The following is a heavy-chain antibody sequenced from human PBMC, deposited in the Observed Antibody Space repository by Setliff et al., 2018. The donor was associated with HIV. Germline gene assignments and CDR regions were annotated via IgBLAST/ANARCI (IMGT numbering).Heavy chain of an antibody. V-gene: IGHV3-11*04. CDR1: GFTFSDYY. CDR2: ISSSGSTI. D-gene: IGHD2-2*01. CDR3: AKEDQRVTSVDY. J-gene: IGHJ4*02. Sequence: NPGGSLRLSCAASGFTFSDYYMSWIRQAPGKGLEWVSYISSSGSTIYYADSVKGRFTISRDNAKNSLYLQMNSLRAEDTAVYYCAKEDQRVTSVDYWGQGTPVTVSS.